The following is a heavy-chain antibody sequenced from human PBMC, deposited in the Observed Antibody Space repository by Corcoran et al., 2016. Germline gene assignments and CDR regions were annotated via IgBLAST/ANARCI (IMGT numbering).Heavy chain of an antibody. Sequence: QVQLQQWGAGLLKPSETLSLTCAVYGGSFSGYYWSWIRQPPGKGLEWIGEINHSGSTNYNPSLKSRVTISVDTSKNQFSLKLSSVTAADTAVYYCARGRYYDFWSGSDNYYYYGMDVWGQGTTVTVSS. CDR3: ARGRYYDFWSGSDNYYYYGMDV. V-gene: IGHV4-34*01. J-gene: IGHJ6*02. CDR1: GGSFSGYY. D-gene: IGHD3-3*01. CDR2: INHSGST.